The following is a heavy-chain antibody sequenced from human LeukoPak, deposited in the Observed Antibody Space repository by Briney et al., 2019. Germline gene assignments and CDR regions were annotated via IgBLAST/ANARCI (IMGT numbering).Heavy chain of an antibody. CDR1: GFTFSSYA. CDR3: ARLGYCSGGSCRNYYYYYMDV. V-gene: IGHV3-30*04. D-gene: IGHD2-15*01. Sequence: KSGRSLRLSCAASGFTFSSYAMHWVRQAPGKGLEWVAVISYDGSNKYYADSVKGRFTISRDNSKNTLYLQMNSLKASDTAMYYCARLGYCSGGSCRNYYYYYMDVWGKGTTVTISS. J-gene: IGHJ6*03. CDR2: ISYDGSNK.